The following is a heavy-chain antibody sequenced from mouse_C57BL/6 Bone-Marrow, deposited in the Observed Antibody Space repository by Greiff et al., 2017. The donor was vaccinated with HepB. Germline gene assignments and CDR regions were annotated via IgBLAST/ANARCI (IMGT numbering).Heavy chain of an antibody. V-gene: IGHV1-64*01. D-gene: IGHD1-1*01. J-gene: IGHJ2*01. CDR2: IHPNSGST. Sequence: LQPGAELVKPGASVKLSCKASGYTFTSYWMHWVKQRPGQGLEWIGMIHPNSGSTNYNEKFKSKATLTVDKSSSTAYMQLSSLTSEDSAVYYCARGHYYGSSSYYFDYWGQGTTLTVSS. CDR1: GYTFTSYW. CDR3: ARGHYYGSSSYYFDY.